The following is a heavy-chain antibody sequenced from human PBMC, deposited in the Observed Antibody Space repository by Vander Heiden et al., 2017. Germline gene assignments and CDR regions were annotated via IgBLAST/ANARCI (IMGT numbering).Heavy chain of an antibody. J-gene: IGHJ6*02. CDR1: GGSFSGYY. Sequence: QVQLQPWGAGLLKPSATPSLTCALYGGSFSGYYWSWIRQPPGKGLEWIGEINHSGSTNYNPSLKSRVTISVDTSKNQFSLKLSSVTAADTAVYYCARGHCSSTSCDYYYGMDVWGQGTTVTVSS. D-gene: IGHD2-2*01. V-gene: IGHV4-34*01. CDR3: ARGHCSSTSCDYYYGMDV. CDR2: INHSGST.